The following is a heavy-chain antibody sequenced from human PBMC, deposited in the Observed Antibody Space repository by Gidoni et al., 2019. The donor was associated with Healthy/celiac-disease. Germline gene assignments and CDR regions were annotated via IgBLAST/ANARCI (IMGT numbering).Heavy chain of an antibody. V-gene: IGHV3-30*18. CDR3: AKDRLSEYYFDY. J-gene: IGHJ4*02. CDR2: ISYDGSNK. Sequence: QVQLVESGGGVVQPGRSLRLSCAGSGFTFSGSGMHWVRQAPGKGMEWVAVISYDGSNKYDADCVKGRFTISRDNSKNTLYRQMNSLRAEDTAVYYCAKDRLSEYYFDYWGQGTLVTVSS. CDR1: GFTFSGSG. D-gene: IGHD6-25*01.